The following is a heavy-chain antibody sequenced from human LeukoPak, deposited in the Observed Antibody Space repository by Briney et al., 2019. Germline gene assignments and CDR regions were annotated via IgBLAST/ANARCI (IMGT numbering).Heavy chain of an antibody. CDR3: VRATSVAVDF. Sequence: GGSLRLSCAASGFNFNSYWIHWVRHAPGKGLLWASRINPDGSSTSHADSVQGRFTISRDNAKNTLYLHMNSLRVEDTAVYYCVRATSVAVDFWGQGTLVTVSS. V-gene: IGHV3-74*01. D-gene: IGHD4-23*01. CDR1: GFNFNSYW. CDR2: INPDGSST. J-gene: IGHJ4*02.